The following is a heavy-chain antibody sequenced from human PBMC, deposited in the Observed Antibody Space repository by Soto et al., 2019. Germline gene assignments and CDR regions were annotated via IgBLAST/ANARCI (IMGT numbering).Heavy chain of an antibody. J-gene: IGHJ4*02. CDR3: ARVRAGDHFDY. Sequence: GASVKVACKASGSTFTSYGIICVRQAPGQGLEWMGWISAYNGNTNYAQKLQGRVTMTTDTSTSTAYMELRSLRSDDTAVYYCARVRAGDHFDYWGQGTLVTVSS. CDR1: GSTFTSYG. CDR2: ISAYNGNT. V-gene: IGHV1-18*01. D-gene: IGHD7-27*01.